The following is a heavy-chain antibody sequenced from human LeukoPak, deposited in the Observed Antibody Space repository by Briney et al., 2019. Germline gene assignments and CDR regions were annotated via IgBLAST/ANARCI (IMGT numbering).Heavy chain of an antibody. V-gene: IGHV3-30-3*01. D-gene: IGHD6-13*01. CDR3: VGIAAAAS. Sequence: PGGSLRLSCAASGFTFSSYAMHWVRQAPGKGLEWVAVISYDGSNKYYADSVKGRFTISRDNSKNTLYLQMNSLRAEDTAVYYCVGIAAAASWGQGTLVTVSS. CDR1: GFTFSSYA. J-gene: IGHJ5*02. CDR2: ISYDGSNK.